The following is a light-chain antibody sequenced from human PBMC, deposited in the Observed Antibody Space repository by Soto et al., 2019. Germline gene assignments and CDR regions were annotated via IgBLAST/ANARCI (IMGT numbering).Light chain of an antibody. V-gene: IGKV3-15*01. J-gene: IGKJ2*01. CDR2: GAS. CDR3: QQYNNWPYT. CDR1: QSVSSN. Sequence: EIVMTQSPATLSVSPGESATLSCRASQSVSSNLAWYQQKPGQAPRLRIYGASTRATGIPARFSGSRSGTEFTLTISSLQSEDFAVYYCQQYNNWPYTFGQGTKLEIK.